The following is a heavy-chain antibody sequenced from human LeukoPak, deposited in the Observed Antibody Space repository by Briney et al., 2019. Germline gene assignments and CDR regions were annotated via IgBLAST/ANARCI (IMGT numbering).Heavy chain of an antibody. V-gene: IGHV1-46*01. CDR3: ARGPLPARVPAAIPYGMDV. CDR2: INPSGGST. CDR1: GYTFTSYY. Sequence: ASVKVSCKASGYTFTSYYMHWVRQAPGQGLEWMGIINPSGGSTSYAQKFQGRVTMTRDTSTSTVYMELSSLRSEDTAAYYCARGPLPARVPAAIPYGMDVWGQGTTVTVSS. J-gene: IGHJ6*02. D-gene: IGHD2-2*01.